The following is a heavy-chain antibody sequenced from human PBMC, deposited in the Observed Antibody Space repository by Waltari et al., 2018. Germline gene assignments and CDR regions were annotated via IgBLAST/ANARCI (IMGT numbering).Heavy chain of an antibody. J-gene: IGHJ3*02. CDR1: GFGFDKFG. V-gene: IGHV3-7*01. D-gene: IGHD3-22*01. CDR2: IKLDGGEK. Sequence: EVQLVESGGGLVQPGGSLSLSCAASGFGFDKFGMSCFRQAPGKGLEWGANIKLDGGEKYYVDSVEGRFTISRDNAKNSLFLQMNSLRAEDTAVYSCARLLHYLDSRGYYNGYAFDIWGQGTMVSVSS. CDR3: ARLLHYLDSRGYYNGYAFDI.